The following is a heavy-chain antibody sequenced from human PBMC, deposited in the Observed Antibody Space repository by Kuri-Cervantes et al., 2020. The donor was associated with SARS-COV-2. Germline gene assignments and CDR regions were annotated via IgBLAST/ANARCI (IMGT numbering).Heavy chain of an antibody. J-gene: IGHJ6*03. Sequence: GESLRLSCAASGFTVSSYAMHWVRQAPGKGLEWVALISYDGSSKYYADSVKGRFTISRDNSKNTLYLQMSSLRAEDTAVYYCARDHRKWLRLGYYYYMDVWGKGTTVTVSS. D-gene: IGHD5-12*01. V-gene: IGHV3-30*03. CDR1: GFTVSSYA. CDR3: ARDHRKWLRLGYYYYMDV. CDR2: ISYDGSSK.